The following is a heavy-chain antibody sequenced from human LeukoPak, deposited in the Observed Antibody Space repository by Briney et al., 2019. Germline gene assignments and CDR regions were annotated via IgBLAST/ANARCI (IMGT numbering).Heavy chain of an antibody. J-gene: IGHJ4*02. CDR2: NSGGTT. Sequence: GGSLRLSCAASGFTVSTNCMTWVRQAPGKGLEWVSTNSGGTTYYAGSVMGRFTISRHNSRNTLYLQMNSLRAEDTAVYYCARVDTVMAYYFDLWGQGTLVTVSS. D-gene: IGHD5-18*01. V-gene: IGHV3-53*04. CDR1: GFTVSTNC. CDR3: ARVDTVMAYYFDL.